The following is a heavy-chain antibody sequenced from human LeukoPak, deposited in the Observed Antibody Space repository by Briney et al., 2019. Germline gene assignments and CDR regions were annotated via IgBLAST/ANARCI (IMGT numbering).Heavy chain of an antibody. V-gene: IGHV1-2*02. CDR2: INPNSGGT. J-gene: IGHJ3*02. CDR3: ARGGGYCSSTSCYDAFDI. Sequence: ASVKVSCKASGYTFTGYYMHWVRQAPGQGLEWMGWINPNSGGTNYAQKFQGRVTMTRDTSIRTAYMELSRLRSDDTAVYYCARGGGYCSSTSCYDAFDIWGQGTMVTVSS. CDR1: GYTFTGYY. D-gene: IGHD2-2*01.